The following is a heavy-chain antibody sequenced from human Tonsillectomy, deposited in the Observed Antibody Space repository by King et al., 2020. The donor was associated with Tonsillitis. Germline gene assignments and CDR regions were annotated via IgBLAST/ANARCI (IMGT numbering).Heavy chain of an antibody. J-gene: IGHJ6*02. Sequence: QLVQSGGVVVQPGGSLRLSCAASGFTFDDYTMHWVRQAPGKGLEWVSLISWDGVSTYYADSVKGRFTISRDNNKNSLYLQMNSLRPEDTALYYCAKGGDTNYYYGMDVWGQGTTVTVSS. V-gene: IGHV3-43*01. CDR2: ISWDGVST. CDR1: GFTFDDYT. CDR3: AKGGDTNYYYGMDV. D-gene: IGHD2-21*02.